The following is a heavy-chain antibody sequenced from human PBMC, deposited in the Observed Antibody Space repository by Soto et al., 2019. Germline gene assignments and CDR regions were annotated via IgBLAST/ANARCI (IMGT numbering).Heavy chain of an antibody. V-gene: IGHV3-66*01. CDR3: ARVHSSSYHYFGY. CDR1: GFTVSSYR. D-gene: IGHD6-13*01. Sequence: HPGGSLRLSCAASGFTVSSYRMSWVRQAPGKGLEWVSVIYSAASADFADSVKGRFTISRDNSRNTLYLQMSSLRAEDTAVYYCARVHSSSYHYFGYWGQGTLVTVSS. J-gene: IGHJ4*02. CDR2: IYSAASA.